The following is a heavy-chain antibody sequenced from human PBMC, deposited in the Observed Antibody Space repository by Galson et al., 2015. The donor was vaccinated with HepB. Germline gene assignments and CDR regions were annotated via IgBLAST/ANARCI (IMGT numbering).Heavy chain of an antibody. J-gene: IGHJ4*02. CDR3: AKEGPKNGYNYFDY. Sequence: SLRLSCAASGFAFSSYGMHWVRQAPGKGLEWVAVISYDGSNKYYADSVKGRFTISRDNSKDTLYLQMNSLRAEDTAVYYCAKEGPKNGYNYFDYWGQGTLVTVSS. CDR2: ISYDGSNK. V-gene: IGHV3-30*18. D-gene: IGHD5-24*01. CDR1: GFAFSSYG.